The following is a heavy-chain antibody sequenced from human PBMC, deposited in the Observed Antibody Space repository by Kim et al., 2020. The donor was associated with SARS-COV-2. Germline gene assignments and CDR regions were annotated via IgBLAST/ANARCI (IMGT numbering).Heavy chain of an antibody. CDR2: INAGNGNT. J-gene: IGHJ4*02. Sequence: ASVKVSCKASGYTFTSYAMHWVRQAPGQRLEWMGWINAGNGNTKYSQKFQGRVTITRDTSASTAYMELSSLRSEDTAVYYCARDVLSWVAAAGTDYWGQGTLVTVSS. CDR3: ARDVLSWVAAAGTDY. V-gene: IGHV1-3*01. CDR1: GYTFTSYA. D-gene: IGHD6-13*01.